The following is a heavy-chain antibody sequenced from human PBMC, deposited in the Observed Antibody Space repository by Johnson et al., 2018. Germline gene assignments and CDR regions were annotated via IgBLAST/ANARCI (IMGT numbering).Heavy chain of an antibody. V-gene: IGHV3-21*01. CDR3: ASKSGQLLYEAFDI. CDR1: GFTFSSFT. D-gene: IGHD2-2*02. CDR2: ISSSSSYV. Sequence: VQLVQSGGGLVKXGGSLRLXCAASGFTFSSFTMNWVRQAPGKGLEWVSSISSSSSYVYYADSVKGRFTISRDNARHSLYLQMNSLRAEDTAGYYCASKSGQLLYEAFDIWGQGTMVTVSS. J-gene: IGHJ3*02.